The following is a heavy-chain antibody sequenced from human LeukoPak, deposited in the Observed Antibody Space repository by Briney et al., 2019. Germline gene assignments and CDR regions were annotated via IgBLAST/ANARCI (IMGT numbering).Heavy chain of an antibody. CDR2: INHSGST. Sequence: SETLSLTCAVYGGSFSGYYWSWIRQPPGKGLEWIGEINHSGSTNYNPSLKSRVTISVDTSKNQFSLKLSSVTAADTAAYYCASGLYSGIFDYWGQGTLVTVSS. J-gene: IGHJ4*02. D-gene: IGHD4-11*01. CDR3: ASGLYSGIFDY. V-gene: IGHV4-34*01. CDR1: GGSFSGYY.